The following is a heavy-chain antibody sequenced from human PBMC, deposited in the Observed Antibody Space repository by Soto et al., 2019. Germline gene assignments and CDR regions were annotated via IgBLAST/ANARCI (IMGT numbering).Heavy chain of an antibody. J-gene: IGHJ5*02. Sequence: PSETLSHTCSGSGGSISTSRDFGCWIRQPPGKGLEWIGSIYYSGSTYYNPSLKSRVTISVDTSKNQFSLKLSSVTAADTAVYYCASPKIAFYNWFDPWGQGTLVT. CDR2: IYYSGST. CDR1: GGSISTSRDF. CDR3: ASPKIAFYNWFDP. D-gene: IGHD3-3*02. V-gene: IGHV4-39*01.